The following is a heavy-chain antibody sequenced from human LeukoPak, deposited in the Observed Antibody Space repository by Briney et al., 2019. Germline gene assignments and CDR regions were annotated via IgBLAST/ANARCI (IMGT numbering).Heavy chain of an antibody. CDR1: GYTFTDYY. CDR2: INPNSAGT. CDR3: ARGGMDSSSWYYY. D-gene: IGHD6-13*01. Sequence: ASVKVSCKTSGYTFTDYYMHWVRQAPGQGLEWMGWINPNSAGTNYAQRFQGRVTMTRDTSISTAYKELSRLRSDDTAVYYCARGGMDSSSWYYYWGQGTLVTVSS. J-gene: IGHJ4*02. V-gene: IGHV1-2*02.